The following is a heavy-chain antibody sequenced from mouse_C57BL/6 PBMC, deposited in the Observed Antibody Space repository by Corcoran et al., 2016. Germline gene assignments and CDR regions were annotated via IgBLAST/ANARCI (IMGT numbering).Heavy chain of an antibody. D-gene: IGHD2-1*01. V-gene: IGHV1-26*01. CDR1: GYTFTYFY. Sequence: DVQLRQAGPEVVKPGDSVKLSCKASGYTFTYFYMHGVKQSHGKSLEWSGDINPNNGGTSYNQKFKGKATLTADKSSSTAYIELRSLTSEDSAVYYCARSEYGNPDRFAYWGQGTLVTVST. CDR3: ARSEYGNPDRFAY. CDR2: INPNNGGT. J-gene: IGHJ3*01.